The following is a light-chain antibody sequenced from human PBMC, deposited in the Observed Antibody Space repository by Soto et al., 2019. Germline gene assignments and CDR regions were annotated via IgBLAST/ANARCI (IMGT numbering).Light chain of an antibody. CDR1: PSVSSSY. CDR3: QPYGSPIT. V-gene: IGKV3-20*01. J-gene: IGKJ5*01. CDR2: AAS. Sequence: EIVLTQSPGTLSLSPGERATLSCRASPSVSSSYLAWYKQKPGQAPRILIYAASSRATGIPDRFRGSGSGTDFTLTIKRLEPEDFAVDDCQPYGSPITFCQGTRLEIK.